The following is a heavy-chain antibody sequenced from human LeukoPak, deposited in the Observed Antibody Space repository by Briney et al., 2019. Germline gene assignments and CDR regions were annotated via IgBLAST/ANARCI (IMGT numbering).Heavy chain of an antibody. CDR3: ARDLRYCSGGSCYFTRGVSGHYGVDV. CDR1: GFTFSDYY. D-gene: IGHD2-15*01. J-gene: IGHJ6*02. V-gene: IGHV3-11*01. Sequence: GGSLRLSCAASGFTFSDYYMSWIRQAPGKGLEWVSYISSSGSTIYYAGSVKGRFTISRDNAKNSLYLQMNSLRAEDTAVYYCARDLRYCSGGSCYFTRGVSGHYGVDVWGQGTTVTVSS. CDR2: ISSSGSTI.